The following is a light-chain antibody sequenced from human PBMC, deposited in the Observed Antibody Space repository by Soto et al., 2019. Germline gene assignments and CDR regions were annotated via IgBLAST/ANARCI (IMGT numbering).Light chain of an antibody. V-gene: IGLV2-8*01. Sequence: QSFLTQPPSASGSPGQSVSISCAGTSSDVGRYNYVSWYQRHPGKAPKLMIYEVTKRPSGVPDRFSGSKSGNTASLTVSGLQAEDEADYFCSSFAGSNNFVFGTGTKVTVL. CDR3: SSFAGSNNFV. CDR1: SSDVGRYNY. CDR2: EVT. J-gene: IGLJ1*01.